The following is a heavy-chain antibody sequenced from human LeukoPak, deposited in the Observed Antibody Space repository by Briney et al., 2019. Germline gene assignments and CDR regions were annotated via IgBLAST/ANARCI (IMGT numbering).Heavy chain of an antibody. CDR1: GFTFSSYT. V-gene: IGHV3-30-3*01. CDR2: ISFDGSNK. J-gene: IGHJ4*02. CDR3: ARDKGEMATTIFDY. D-gene: IGHD5-24*01. Sequence: GRSLRLSCAASGFTFSSYTIHWVRQPPGKGLEWVAVISFDGSNKYYADSVKGRFTISRDNSKNTLYLQMNSLRAEDTAVYYCARDKGEMATTIFDYWGQGTLVTVSS.